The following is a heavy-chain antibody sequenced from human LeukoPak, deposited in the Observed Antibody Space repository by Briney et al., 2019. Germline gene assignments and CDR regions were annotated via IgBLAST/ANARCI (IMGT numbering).Heavy chain of an antibody. CDR2: INSDGSST. J-gene: IGHJ4*02. CDR1: GFTFSSYW. V-gene: IGHV3-74*01. Sequence: GSLRLSCAASGFTFSSYWMHWVRQAPGKGLVWVSRINSDGSSTSYADSVKGRFTISRDNAKNTLYLQMNSLRAEDTAVYYCARAEYCSGGSCYGGDFDYWGQGTLVTVSS. D-gene: IGHD2-15*01. CDR3: ARAEYCSGGSCYGGDFDY.